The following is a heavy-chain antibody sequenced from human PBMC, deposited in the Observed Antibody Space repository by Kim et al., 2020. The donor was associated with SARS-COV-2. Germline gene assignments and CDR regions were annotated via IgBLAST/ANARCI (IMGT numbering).Heavy chain of an antibody. V-gene: IGHV3-30*04. Sequence: GGSLRLSCAASGFTFSSYAMHWVRQAPGKGLEWVAVISYDGSNKYYADSVKGRFTISRDNSKNTLYLQMNSLRAEDTAVYYCARDAATAGTSRGDFQHWGQGTLVTVSS. CDR3: ARDAATAGTSRGDFQH. D-gene: IGHD6-13*01. J-gene: IGHJ1*01. CDR2: ISYDGSNK. CDR1: GFTFSSYA.